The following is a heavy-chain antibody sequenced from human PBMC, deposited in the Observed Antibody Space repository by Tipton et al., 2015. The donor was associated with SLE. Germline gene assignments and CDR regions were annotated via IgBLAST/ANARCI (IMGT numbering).Heavy chain of an antibody. D-gene: IGHD2-21*01. J-gene: IGHJ4*02. Sequence: TLSLTCAVSGYSISSGYYWGWIRQPPGKGLEWIGSIYHSGSTYYNPSLKSRVTISVDTSKNQFSLKLSSVTAADTAVYYCAVNVVVKVQVDYWGQGALVTVSS. V-gene: IGHV4-38-2*01. CDR1: GYSISSGYY. CDR2: IYHSGST. CDR3: AVNVVVKVQVDY.